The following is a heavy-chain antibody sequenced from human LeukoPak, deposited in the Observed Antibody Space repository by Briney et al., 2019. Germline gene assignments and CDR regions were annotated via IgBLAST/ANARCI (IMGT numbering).Heavy chain of an antibody. D-gene: IGHD1-26*01. CDR3: AKDVGKWESLHFFDY. J-gene: IGHJ4*02. CDR1: GIILSTNA. CDR2: ITGSGAST. V-gene: IGHV3-23*01. Sequence: GSALIFSWLTSGIILSTNAMCWGRPAPGERLGMIISITGSGASTYYADSVKGRFTISRDDSRNTLYLQMNSLRGDDTAVYYCAKDVGKWESLHFFDYWGQGTLVTVSS.